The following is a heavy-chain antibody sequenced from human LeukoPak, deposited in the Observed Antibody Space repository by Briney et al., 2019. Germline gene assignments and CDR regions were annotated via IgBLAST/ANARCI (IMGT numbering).Heavy chain of an antibody. CDR3: ARDSVDRTGGELDY. CDR1: GFTFNRCW. Sequence: PGGSLRLSCVVSGFTFNRCWMNWVRQAPGKGLGWVAHINPDGRDTYYVDSVKGRFTISRDNSKNMLYLQMNSLRAEDTAVYYCARDSVDRTGGELDYWGQGTLVTVSS. D-gene: IGHD1-14*01. V-gene: IGHV3-7*01. J-gene: IGHJ4*02. CDR2: INPDGRDT.